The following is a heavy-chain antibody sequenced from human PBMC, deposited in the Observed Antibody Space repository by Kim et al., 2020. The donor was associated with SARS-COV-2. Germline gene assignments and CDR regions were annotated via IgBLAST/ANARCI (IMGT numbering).Heavy chain of an antibody. CDR2: ISSSGSTI. V-gene: IGHV3-48*03. CDR3: ASSHYSSGWSFDY. D-gene: IGHD6-19*01. Sequence: GGSLRLSCAASGFTFSSYEMNWVRQAPGKGLEWVSYISSSGSTIYYADSVKGRFTISRDNAKNSLYLQMNSLRAEDTAVYYCASSHYSSGWSFDYWGQGTLVTVSS. J-gene: IGHJ4*02. CDR1: GFTFSSYE.